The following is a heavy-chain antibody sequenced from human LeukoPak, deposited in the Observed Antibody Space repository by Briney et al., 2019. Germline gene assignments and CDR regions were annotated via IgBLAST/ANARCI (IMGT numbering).Heavy chain of an antibody. CDR3: AREYSTSSEGDYFDY. Sequence: SETLSLTCTVSGASITTYYWTWIRQPSGKGLEWIGYNYHSGSTNYNPALKSRVTISLDTSRNQFSLRLSSVTAADTAVYFCAREYSTSSEGDYFDYWGQGSLVTVSS. V-gene: IGHV4-59*01. CDR2: NYHSGST. CDR1: GASITTYY. D-gene: IGHD6-6*01. J-gene: IGHJ4*02.